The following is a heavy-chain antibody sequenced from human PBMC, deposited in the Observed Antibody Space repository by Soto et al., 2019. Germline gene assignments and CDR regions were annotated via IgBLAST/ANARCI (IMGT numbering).Heavy chain of an antibody. CDR3: ARLQPAAGDNDLTCAY. V-gene: IGHV5-10-1*01. Sequence: EVQLVQSGAEVKKPGESLRISCTGSGYSFTSYWISWGRQMPGKGLEWMGRIDPSDSYTNYSPSFQGHVTISADMSISTAYLQWSSLKASDTAMYYCARLQPAAGDNDLTCAYWGQGILVTVSS. CDR2: IDPSDSYT. J-gene: IGHJ4*02. D-gene: IGHD6-13*01. CDR1: GYSFTSYW.